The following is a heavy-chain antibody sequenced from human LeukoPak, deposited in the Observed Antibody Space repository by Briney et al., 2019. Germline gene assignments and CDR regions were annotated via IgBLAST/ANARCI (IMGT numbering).Heavy chain of an antibody. D-gene: IGHD2-21*02. CDR2: INPSGGST. Sequence: ASVKVSCKASGYTFTSYYMHWVRQAPGQGLEWMGIINPSGGSTSHAQKFQGRVTMTRDTSTSTVYMELSSLRSEDTAVYYCAREVVTAIHLDYWGQGTLVTVSS. CDR3: AREVVTAIHLDY. CDR1: GYTFTSYY. J-gene: IGHJ4*02. V-gene: IGHV1-46*01.